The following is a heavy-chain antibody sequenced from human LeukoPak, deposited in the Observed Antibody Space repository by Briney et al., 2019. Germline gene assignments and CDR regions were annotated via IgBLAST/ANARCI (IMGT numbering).Heavy chain of an antibody. CDR2: IGTAGDT. D-gene: IGHD3-16*02. V-gene: IGHV3-13*01. J-gene: IGHJ4*02. CDR3: ARARPDYVWGSYRLGFDY. Sequence: PGGSLRLSCAASGFTFSSYDMHWVRQATGKGLEWVSAIGTAGDTYYPGSVKGRFTISRENAKNSLYLQMNSLRAGDTAVYYCARARPDYVWGSYRLGFDYWGQGTLVTVSS. CDR1: GFTFSSYD.